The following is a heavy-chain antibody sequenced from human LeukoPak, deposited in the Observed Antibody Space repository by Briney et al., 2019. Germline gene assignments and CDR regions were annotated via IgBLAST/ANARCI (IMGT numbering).Heavy chain of an antibody. J-gene: IGHJ4*02. Sequence: GGSLRLSCAAPGFIFSSYSMNWVRQAPGKGLEWISYIDTGTTVYYADSVKGRFTIARDNVKNSLYLQMNSLRAEDTAVYYCARHNYHERGSTDYWGQGTLVAVSS. V-gene: IGHV3-48*01. D-gene: IGHD5-24*01. CDR1: GFIFSSYS. CDR3: ARHNYHERGSTDY. CDR2: IDTGTTV.